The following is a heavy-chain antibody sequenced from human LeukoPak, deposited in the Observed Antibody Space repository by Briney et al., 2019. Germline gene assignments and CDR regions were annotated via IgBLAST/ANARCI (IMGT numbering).Heavy chain of an antibody. Sequence: ASVKVSCKASGYTFTGCGLSWVRQAPGQGLEWMGWISAYNGNTNYAQKLQGRVTMTTDTSTSTAYMELRSLRSDDTAVYYCARTNWNNVDYWGQGTLVTVSS. D-gene: IGHD1/OR15-1a*01. CDR2: ISAYNGNT. V-gene: IGHV1-18*01. CDR1: GYTFTGCG. CDR3: ARTNWNNVDY. J-gene: IGHJ4*02.